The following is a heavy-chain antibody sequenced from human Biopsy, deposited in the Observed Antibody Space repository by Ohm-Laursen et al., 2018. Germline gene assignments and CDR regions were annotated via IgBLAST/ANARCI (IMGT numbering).Heavy chain of an antibody. CDR2: INPGGNST. CDR1: GYTFTTYY. J-gene: IGHJ4*02. V-gene: IGHV1-46*01. CDR3: AREAIGYQLPCDD. D-gene: IGHD2-15*01. Sequence: GASVKVSCKPSGYTFTTYYIHWVRQAPGQGLEWMGIINPGGNSTAYTQNFQGRVTFTADKSSSTAYLELSSLTSEDTAMFYCAREAIGYQLPCDDWGQGTLVTVSS.